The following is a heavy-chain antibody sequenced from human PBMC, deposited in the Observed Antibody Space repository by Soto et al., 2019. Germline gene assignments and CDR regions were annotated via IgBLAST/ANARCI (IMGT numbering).Heavy chain of an antibody. Sequence: QVQLVQSGAEVKKPGSSVKVSCKASGGTFSSYCISWVRQAPGQGLEWMGGIIPISGTANYAQKFQGRVTITADEPTSTGYMELSSLRSEDTAVYYCARSQGSSTSLEIYYYYYYGMDVWGQGTTVTVSS. J-gene: IGHJ6*02. D-gene: IGHD2-2*01. CDR2: IIPISGTA. V-gene: IGHV1-69*01. CDR3: ARSQGSSTSLEIYYYYYYGMDV. CDR1: GGTFSSYC.